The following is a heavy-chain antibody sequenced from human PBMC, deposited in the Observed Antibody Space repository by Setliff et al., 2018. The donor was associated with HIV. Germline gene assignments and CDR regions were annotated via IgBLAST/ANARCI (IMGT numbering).Heavy chain of an antibody. J-gene: IGHJ4*02. CDR3: AKAPYSLDYFDN. Sequence: PGGSLRLSCAASGFTFSSYGMHWVRQAPGKGLEWVAVIWYDGNKKNYVDSVKGRFTISRDNSKNTLYLQMNSLRVEDTAVYFCAKAPYSLDYFDNWGQGTLVTVSS. D-gene: IGHD3-16*01. V-gene: IGHV3-33*06. CDR1: GFTFSSYG. CDR2: IWYDGNKK.